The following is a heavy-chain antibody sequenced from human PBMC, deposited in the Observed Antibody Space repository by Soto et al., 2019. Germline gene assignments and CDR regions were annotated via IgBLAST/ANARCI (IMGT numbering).Heavy chain of an antibody. D-gene: IGHD5-18*01. CDR1: GFTFTDAW. J-gene: IGHJ4*02. CDR2: IKSKTDGGTT. Sequence: LRLSCAASGFTFTDAWMSWVRQAPGKGLEWVGRIKSKTDGGTTDYAAPVKGRLSISREDSKNTLYLQMKDLKSEDTAVYYCTTSSSLYSYGQHDYWGQGTLVTVSS. CDR3: TTSSSLYSYGQHDY. V-gene: IGHV3-15*01.